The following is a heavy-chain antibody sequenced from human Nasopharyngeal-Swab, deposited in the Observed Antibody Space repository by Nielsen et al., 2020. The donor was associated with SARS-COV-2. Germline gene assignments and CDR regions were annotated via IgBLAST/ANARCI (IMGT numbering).Heavy chain of an antibody. CDR3: AKLGGPGALTPHRWYFDL. CDR2: ISDSGSPT. J-gene: IGHJ2*01. V-gene: IGHV3-23*01. Sequence: GGSLRLSCAASGFTFSAYAMTWVRQAPGKGLEWVSAISDSGSPTHYADSVKGRFTISRDNSRNTLYLQMNTLRAEDTAVYYCAKLGGPGALTPHRWYFDLWGRGTLVTVSS. CDR1: GFTFSAYA. D-gene: IGHD4-23*01.